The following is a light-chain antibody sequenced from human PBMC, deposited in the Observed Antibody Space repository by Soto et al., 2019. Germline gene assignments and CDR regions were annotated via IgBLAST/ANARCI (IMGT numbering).Light chain of an antibody. CDR2: WAS. Sequence: DVVMTQSPDSLAVSLGERATINCKSSQSVLYSSSNKNYLAWYQQKPGQPPKLLIYWASTRESGVPDRFSGSGSGTDFTLTIVSLQAEDVAVYSCQQYYSIPLTFGGGTKVEIK. CDR1: QSVLYSSSNKNY. CDR3: QQYYSIPLT. V-gene: IGKV4-1*01. J-gene: IGKJ4*01.